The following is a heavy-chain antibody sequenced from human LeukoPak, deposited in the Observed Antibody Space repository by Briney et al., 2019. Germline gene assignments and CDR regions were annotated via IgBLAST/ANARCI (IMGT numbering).Heavy chain of an antibody. CDR2: ISAYNGNT. CDR3: ARPFGDTDAFDI. D-gene: IGHD3-10*01. Sequence: ASVKVSCKASGYTFTSYGISWVRQAPGQGIEWMGWISAYNGNTNYAQKLQGRVTMTTDTSTSTAYRELRSLRSDDTAVYYCARPFGDTDAFDIWGQGTMVTVSS. J-gene: IGHJ3*02. V-gene: IGHV1-18*01. CDR1: GYTFTSYG.